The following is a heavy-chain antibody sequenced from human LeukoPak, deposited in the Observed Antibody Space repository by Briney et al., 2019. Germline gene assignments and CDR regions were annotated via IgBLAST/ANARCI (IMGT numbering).Heavy chain of an antibody. J-gene: IGHJ4*02. CDR1: GFTVSSNY. Sequence: PGGSLRLSCAASGFTVSSNYMSWVRQAPGKGLEWVSTISGSGGSTYYADSVKGRFTISRDNSKNTLYLQMNSLRAEDTAVYYCAKSPTRGILFDYWGQGTLVTVSS. CDR3: AKSPTRGILFDY. V-gene: IGHV3-23*01. CDR2: ISGSGGST. D-gene: IGHD6-13*01.